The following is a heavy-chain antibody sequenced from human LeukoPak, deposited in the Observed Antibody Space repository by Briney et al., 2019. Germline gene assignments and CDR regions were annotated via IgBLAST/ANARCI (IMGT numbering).Heavy chain of an antibody. Sequence: ASVKVSCRVSGYXLTELSIHWVRQAPGEGLEWMGGFDPEDGETIYAQKFQGRVTMTEDTSTDTAYMELSSLRSEDTAVYYCATGLLAANGYWGQGTLVTVSS. CDR2: FDPEDGET. D-gene: IGHD3-3*01. J-gene: IGHJ4*02. CDR1: GYXLTELS. V-gene: IGHV1-24*01. CDR3: ATGLLAANGY.